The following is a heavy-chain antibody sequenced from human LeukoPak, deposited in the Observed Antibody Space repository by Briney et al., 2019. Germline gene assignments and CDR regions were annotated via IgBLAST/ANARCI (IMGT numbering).Heavy chain of an antibody. V-gene: IGHV3-21*01. CDR1: GFTFSSYS. D-gene: IGHD1-26*01. J-gene: IGHJ4*02. CDR2: ISSSSSYI. Sequence: GGSLRLSCAASGFTFSSYSMNWVRQAPGKGLEWVSSISSSSSYIYYADSLKGRFTISRHNAKKSVYLQMNSLRAEDTAVYYCAIRYSGSYNDYWGQGTLVTVSS. CDR3: AIRYSGSYNDY.